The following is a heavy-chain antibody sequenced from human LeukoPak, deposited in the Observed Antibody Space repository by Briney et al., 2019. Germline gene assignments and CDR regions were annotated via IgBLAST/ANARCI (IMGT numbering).Heavy chain of an antibody. CDR3: ARIEVAAAGTNWFDP. CDR1: GYSFTSYW. CDR2: IYPGDSDT. Sequence: GESLKISCKGSGYSFTSYWIGWVRQMPGKGLEWMGIIYPGDSDTRYSPSFQGQVTISADKSISTAYLQWSSLKASDTAMYYCARIEVAAAGTNWFDPWGQGTLVTVSS. V-gene: IGHV5-51*01. D-gene: IGHD6-13*01. J-gene: IGHJ5*02.